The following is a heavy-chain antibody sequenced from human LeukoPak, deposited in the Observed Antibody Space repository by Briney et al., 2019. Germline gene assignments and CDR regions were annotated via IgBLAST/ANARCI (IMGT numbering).Heavy chain of an antibody. CDR1: GDSVSSNSAA. V-gene: IGHV6-1*01. CDR2: TYFRSKWYN. CDR3: ARKGAVLQQLVQVLLPKTFDY. D-gene: IGHD6-13*01. Sequence: SQTLSLTCAISGDSVSSNSAAWNWIRQSPSRGLEWLGRTYFRSKWYNDYAVSVKSRITINPDTSKNQFSLQLNSVTAADTAVYYCARKGAVLQQLVQVLLPKTFDYWGQGTLVTVSS. J-gene: IGHJ4*02.